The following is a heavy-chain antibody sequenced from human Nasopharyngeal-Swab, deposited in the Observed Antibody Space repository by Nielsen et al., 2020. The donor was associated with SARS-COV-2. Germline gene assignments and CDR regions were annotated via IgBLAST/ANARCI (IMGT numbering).Heavy chain of an antibody. CDR1: GYTFTSYD. J-gene: IGHJ4*02. CDR3: ARGFPVGFDY. V-gene: IGHV1-46*01. D-gene: IGHD4-23*01. Sequence: ASVKAACKASGYTFTSYDMHRERQAPGQGLEWMGIINPSGGSTSYAQKFQGRVTMTRDTSTSTVYMELSSLRSEDTAVYYCARGFPVGFDYWGQGTLVTVSS. CDR2: INPSGGST.